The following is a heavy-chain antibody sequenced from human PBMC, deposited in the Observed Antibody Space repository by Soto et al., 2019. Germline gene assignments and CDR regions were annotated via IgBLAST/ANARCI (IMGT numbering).Heavy chain of an antibody. CDR3: ARPEIPTRSSDYDCPFDH. V-gene: IGHV1-69*02. CDR1: GGTFRSYS. D-gene: IGHD3-22*01. J-gene: IGHJ4*02. CDR2: IIPILAKA. Sequence: SVKVSCKASGGTFRSYSISWVRRAPGQGLEWMGRIIPILAKATYAEKFQGRVTITADKSTSTAYMELSSLKASDTAMYYCARPEIPTRSSDYDCPFDHWGQGTLVTVSS.